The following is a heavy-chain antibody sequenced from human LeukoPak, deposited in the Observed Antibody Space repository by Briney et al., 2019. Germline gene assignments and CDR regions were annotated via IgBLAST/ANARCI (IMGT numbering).Heavy chain of an antibody. D-gene: IGHD3-10*01. J-gene: IGHJ6*02. CDR1: GYTFTSYD. CDR2: MNPNSGNT. CDR3: ARGQGTTMVRGVVYYYYGVDV. Sequence: ASVKVSCKASGYTFTSYDINWVRQATGQGLEWMGWMNPNSGNTGYAQNFQGRFTITRNTSKSTAYMGLSSLTSEDTAVYYCARGQGTTMVRGVVYYYYGVDVWGQGTTVTVSS. V-gene: IGHV1-8*01.